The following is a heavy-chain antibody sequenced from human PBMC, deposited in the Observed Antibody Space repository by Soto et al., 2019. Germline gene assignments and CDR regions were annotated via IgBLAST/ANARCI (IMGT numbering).Heavy chain of an antibody. J-gene: IGHJ4*02. CDR1: GGTFSSYA. D-gene: IGHD3-16*01. CDR2: IIPIFGTA. CDR3: ARVRSYDYVRVFDY. V-gene: IGHV1-69*13. Sequence: GASVKVSCKASGGTFSSYAISWVRQAPGQGLEWMGGIIPIFGTANYAQKFQGGVTITADESTSTAYMELSSLRSEDTAVYYCARVRSYDYVRVFDYWGQGTLVTVSS.